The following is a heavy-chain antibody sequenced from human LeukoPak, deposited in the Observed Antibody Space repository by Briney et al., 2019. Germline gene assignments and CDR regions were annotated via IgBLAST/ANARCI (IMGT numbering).Heavy chain of an antibody. CDR3: AREGTSCYRCDAFDI. D-gene: IGHD2-2*01. CDR2: INWNGGST. V-gene: IGHV3-20*04. J-gene: IGHJ3*02. Sequence: GGSLRLSCAASGFTFDDYGMSWVRQAPGKGLEWVSGINWNGGSTGYADSVKGRFTISRDNAKNSLYLQMNSLRAEDTALYYCAREGTSCYRCDAFDIWGQGTMVTVSS. CDR1: GFTFDDYG.